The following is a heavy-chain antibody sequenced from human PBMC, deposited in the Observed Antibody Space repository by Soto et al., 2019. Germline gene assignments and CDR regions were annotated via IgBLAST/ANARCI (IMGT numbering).Heavy chain of an antibody. CDR1: GFTFGDSY. J-gene: IGHJ5*02. CDR3: VRGGGGGLFDP. D-gene: IGHD2-15*01. Sequence: GGSLRLSCAGSGFTFGDSYVSWIRQAPGKGLEWLSYISPGSRYPAYADSVKGRFTISRDNAKRSLYLQMMSLTAEDTAIYYCVRGGGGGLFDPWGQGTMVTVSS. CDR2: ISPGSRYP. V-gene: IGHV3-11*06.